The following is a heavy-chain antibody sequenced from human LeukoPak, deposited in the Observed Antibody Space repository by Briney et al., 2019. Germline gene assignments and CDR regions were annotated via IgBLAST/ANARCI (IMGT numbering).Heavy chain of an antibody. CDR1: GFTFSSYA. CDR2: IGAGGAST. D-gene: IGHD6-13*01. V-gene: IGHV3-23*01. J-gene: IGHJ4*02. CDR3: AKRYSSSPIDY. Sequence: GGSLRLSCAASGFTFSSYAMSWVRQAPGKGLEWVSVIGAGGASTYYADSVKGRFTISRDNSKNTLHLQMNSLRAEDTAVYYCAKRYSSSPIDYWGQGTLATVSS.